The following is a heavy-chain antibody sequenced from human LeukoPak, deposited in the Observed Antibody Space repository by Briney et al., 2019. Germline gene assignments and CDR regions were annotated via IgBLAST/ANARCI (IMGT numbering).Heavy chain of an antibody. Sequence: SVKVSCKASGGTFSSYASSWVRQAPGQGLEWMGGIIPIFGTANYAQKFQGRVTITADESTSTAYMELSSLRSEDTAVYYCARDRYYYDSSGYYYLYYFDYWGQGTLVTVSS. V-gene: IGHV1-69*13. CDR2: IIPIFGTA. J-gene: IGHJ4*02. CDR1: GGTFSSYA. D-gene: IGHD3-22*01. CDR3: ARDRYYYDSSGYYYLYYFDY.